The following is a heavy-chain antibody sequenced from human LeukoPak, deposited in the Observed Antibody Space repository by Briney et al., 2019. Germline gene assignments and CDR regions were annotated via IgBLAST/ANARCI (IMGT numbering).Heavy chain of an antibody. Sequence: PGGSLRLSCAASGFTFSNYWMHWVRQAPGKGLVWVSRINTDGSTINYADSVKGRLTISRDDAKNTLYLHMYSLRVEDTAIYYCARAGSYRFDYWGQGTLVTVSS. V-gene: IGHV3-74*01. D-gene: IGHD3-16*02. J-gene: IGHJ4*02. CDR3: ARAGSYRFDY. CDR1: GFTFSNYW. CDR2: INTDGSTI.